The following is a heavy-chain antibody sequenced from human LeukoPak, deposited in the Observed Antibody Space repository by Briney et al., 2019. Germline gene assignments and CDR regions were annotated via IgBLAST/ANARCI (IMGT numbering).Heavy chain of an antibody. V-gene: IGHV3-15*01. CDR3: TTRRQDGC. CDR1: GFTFSHAW. D-gene: IGHD6-25*01. J-gene: IGHJ4*02. Sequence: GGSLRLSCVASGFTFSHAWMSWVRQAPGKGLEWVGRIKSKIDGGTIDYAAPVKGRFTISRDDSRNTLYLQMNSLKTEDTAVYYCTTRRQDGCWGQGTLVTVS. CDR2: IKSKIDGGTI.